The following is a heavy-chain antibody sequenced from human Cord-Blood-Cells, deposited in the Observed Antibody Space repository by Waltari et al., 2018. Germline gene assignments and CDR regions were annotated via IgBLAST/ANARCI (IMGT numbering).Heavy chain of an antibody. CDR2: IIPIFGTA. J-gene: IGHJ4*02. D-gene: IGHD3-10*01. CDR1: GGTFSSYA. Sequence: QVQLVQSGAEVKKPGSSVKVSCKASGGTFSSYAISWVRQAPGQGLEWMGGIIPIFGTANYAQKCQGRVTITADESTSTAYMELSSLRSEDTAVYYCARVVVTMVQGVISDYYFDYWGQGTLVTVSS. V-gene: IGHV1-69*01. CDR3: ARVVVTMVQGVISDYYFDY.